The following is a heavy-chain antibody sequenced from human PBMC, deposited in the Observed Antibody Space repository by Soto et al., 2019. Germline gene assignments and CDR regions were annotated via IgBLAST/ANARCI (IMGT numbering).Heavy chain of an antibody. J-gene: IGHJ6*02. CDR2: ISYDGSNK. CDR1: GFTFSSYA. CDR3: AREEGYSGDDYYYYGMDV. Sequence: QVQLVESGGGVVQPGRSLRLSCAASGFTFSSYAMHWVRQAPGKGLEWVAVISYDGSNKYYADSVKGRFTISRDNSKNTLYLQMNSLRAEDTAVYYCAREEGYSGDDYYYYGMDVWGQGTTVTVSS. V-gene: IGHV3-30-3*01. D-gene: IGHD5-12*01.